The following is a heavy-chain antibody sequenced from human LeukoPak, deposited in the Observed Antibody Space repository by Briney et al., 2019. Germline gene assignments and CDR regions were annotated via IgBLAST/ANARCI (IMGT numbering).Heavy chain of an antibody. CDR1: GYTFTGYY. D-gene: IGHD2-21*02. CDR3: ARGVTATHVYYYYGMDV. Sequence: ASVKVSCKASGYTFTGYYMHWVRQAPGQGLEWMGWINPNSGGTNYAQKFQGRVTMARDTSISTAYMELSRLRSDDTAVYYCARGVTATHVYYYYGMDVWGQGTTVTVSS. V-gene: IGHV1-2*02. CDR2: INPNSGGT. J-gene: IGHJ6*02.